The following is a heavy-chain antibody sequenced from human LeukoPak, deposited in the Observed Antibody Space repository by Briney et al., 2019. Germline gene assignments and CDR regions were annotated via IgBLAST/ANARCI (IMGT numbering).Heavy chain of an antibody. CDR3: ARGSRSSSSYGGVDY. V-gene: IGHV3-53*01. CDR2: IYSGGST. CDR1: GFTVSSNY. J-gene: IGHJ4*02. Sequence: PGGSLRLSCAASGFTVSSNYMSRVRQAPGKGLEWVSVIYSGGSTYYADSVKGRFTISRDNSKNTLYLQMNSLRAEDTAVYYCARGSRSSSSYGGVDYWGQGTLVTVSS. D-gene: IGHD6-13*01.